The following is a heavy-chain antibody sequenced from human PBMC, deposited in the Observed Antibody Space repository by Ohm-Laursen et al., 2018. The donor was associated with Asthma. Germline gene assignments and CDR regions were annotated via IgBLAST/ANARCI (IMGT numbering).Heavy chain of an antibody. J-gene: IGHJ4*02. CDR1: GGSISSGGYS. CDR2: IYHSGST. Sequence: SQTLSLTCAVSGGSISSGGYSWSWIRQPPGEGLEGVGYIYHSGSTYYNPSLKSRVTISVDRSKNQFSLKLSSVTAADTAVYYCARVGIVVDEYYFDYWGQGTLVTVSS. D-gene: IGHD3-22*01. CDR3: ARVGIVVDEYYFDY. V-gene: IGHV4-30-2*01.